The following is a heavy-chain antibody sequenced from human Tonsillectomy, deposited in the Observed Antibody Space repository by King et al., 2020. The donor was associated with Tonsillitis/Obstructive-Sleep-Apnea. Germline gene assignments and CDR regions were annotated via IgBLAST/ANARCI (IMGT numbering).Heavy chain of an antibody. V-gene: IGHV4-39*01. Sequence: QLQESGPGLVKPSATLSLTCTVSGGSISSSSYYWGWIRQPPGKGLEWIGSIYYSGSTYYNPSLKSRVTISVDTSKNQFSLKLSSVTAADTAVYYCARRVWTRGAFDIWGQGTMVTVSS. D-gene: IGHD3/OR15-3a*01. CDR3: ARRVWTRGAFDI. CDR1: GGSISSSSYY. CDR2: IYYSGST. J-gene: IGHJ3*02.